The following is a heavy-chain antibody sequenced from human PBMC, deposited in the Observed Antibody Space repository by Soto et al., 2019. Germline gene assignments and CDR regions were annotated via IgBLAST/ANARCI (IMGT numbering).Heavy chain of an antibody. CDR2: IYPGDSDT. J-gene: IGHJ3*02. Sequence: GESLKISCKGSGYSFTSYWIGWVRQMPGKGLEWMGIIYPGDSDTRYSPSFQGQVTISADKSISTAYLQWSSLKASDTAMYYCARQEELLWFGELLGAFDIWGQGTMVTVSS. D-gene: IGHD3-10*01. CDR1: GYSFTSYW. V-gene: IGHV5-51*01. CDR3: ARQEELLWFGELLGAFDI.